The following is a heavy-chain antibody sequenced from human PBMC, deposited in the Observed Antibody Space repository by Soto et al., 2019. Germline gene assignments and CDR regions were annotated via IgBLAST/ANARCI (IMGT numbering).Heavy chain of an antibody. CDR1: GGTFSSYT. CDR2: IIPILGIA. V-gene: IGHV1-69*02. CDR3: ARVIAAETMAFDI. J-gene: IGHJ3*02. Sequence: ASVKVSCKASGGTFSSYTISWVRQAPGQGLEWMGRIIPILGIANYAQKFQGRVTITADKSTSTAYMELSSLRSEDTAVYYCARVIAAETMAFDIWGQGTMVTVSS. D-gene: IGHD6-13*01.